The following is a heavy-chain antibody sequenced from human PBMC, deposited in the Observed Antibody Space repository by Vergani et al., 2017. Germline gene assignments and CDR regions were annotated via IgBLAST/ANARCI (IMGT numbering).Heavy chain of an antibody. D-gene: IGHD7-27*01. CDR2: ISSSGSTI. CDR1: GFTFSDYY. Sequence: QVQLVESGGGLVKPGGSLRLSCAASGFTFSDYYMSWIRQAPGKGLEWVSYISSSGSTIYYADSVKGRFTISRDNAKNALYLQRNSLRAEDTAVYYCASQPILGILTLDYWGQGTLVTVSS. J-gene: IGHJ4*02. V-gene: IGHV3-11*04. CDR3: ASQPILGILTLDY.